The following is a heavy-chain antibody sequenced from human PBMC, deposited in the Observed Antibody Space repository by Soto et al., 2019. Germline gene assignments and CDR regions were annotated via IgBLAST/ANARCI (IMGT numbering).Heavy chain of an antibody. CDR2: ISSSGSTI. J-gene: IGHJ6*02. Sequence: LRLSCAASGFTFSSYEMNWVRQAPGKGLERVSYISSSGSTIYYADSVKGRFTISRDNAKNSLYLQMNSLRAGDTAVYYCARGDYGGNSEGSYYGMDVWGQGTTVTVSS. CDR1: GFTFSSYE. CDR3: ARGDYGGNSEGSYYGMDV. V-gene: IGHV3-48*03. D-gene: IGHD4-17*01.